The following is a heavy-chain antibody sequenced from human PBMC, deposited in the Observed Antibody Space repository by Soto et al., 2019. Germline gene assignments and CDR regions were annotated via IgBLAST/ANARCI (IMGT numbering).Heavy chain of an antibody. CDR3: AREKPDYYDNRNGMDV. CDR2: IYYSGST. CDR1: GGSISSYY. D-gene: IGHD3-22*01. Sequence: GTPSETLSLTCTVSGGSISSYYWSWIRQPPGKGLEWIGYIYYSGSTNYNPSLKSRVTISVDTSKNQFSLKLSSVTAADTAVYYCAREKPDYYDNRNGMDVWGQGTTVTVSS. V-gene: IGHV4-59*01. J-gene: IGHJ6*02.